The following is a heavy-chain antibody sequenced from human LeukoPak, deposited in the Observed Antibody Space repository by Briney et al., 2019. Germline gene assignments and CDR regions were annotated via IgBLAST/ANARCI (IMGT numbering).Heavy chain of an antibody. J-gene: IGHJ4*02. D-gene: IGHD3-9*01. CDR3: AKASLSDYDILTGYYSPVPFDY. V-gene: IGHV3-23*01. CDR1: GFTFSSYA. Sequence: PGGSLRLSCAASGFTFSSYAMSWVRQAPGKGLEWVSAISGSGGSTYYADSVKGRFTISGDNSKNTLYLQMNSLRAEDTAVYYCAKASLSDYDILTGYYSPVPFDYWGQGTLVTVSS. CDR2: ISGSGGST.